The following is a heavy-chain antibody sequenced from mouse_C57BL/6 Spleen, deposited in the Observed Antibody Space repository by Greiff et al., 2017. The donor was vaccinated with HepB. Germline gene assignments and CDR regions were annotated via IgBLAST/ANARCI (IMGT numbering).Heavy chain of an antibody. CDR2: IDPETGGT. CDR1: GYTFTDYE. J-gene: IGHJ2*01. V-gene: IGHV1-15*01. Sequence: VQVVESGAELVRPGASVTLSCKASGYTFTDYEMHWVKQTPVHGLEWIGAIDPETGGTAYNQKFKGKAILTADKSSSTAYMELRSLTSEDSAVYYCTRYYDYDVGYWGQGTTLTVSS. CDR3: TRYYDYDVGY. D-gene: IGHD2-4*01.